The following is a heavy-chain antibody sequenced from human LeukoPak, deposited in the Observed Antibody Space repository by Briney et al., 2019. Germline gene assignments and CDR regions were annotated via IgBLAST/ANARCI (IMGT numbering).Heavy chain of an antibody. V-gene: IGHV3-23*01. Sequence: GGSLRLSCAASGFTFSTYAMSWVRQAPGKGLEWVSAISGSGSTYYADSVKGRLTISRDNSKNTLYLQMSSLRAEDTAVYYCPKDVRDTSXXYDYFDCWGQGTLVTVSS. CDR1: GFTFSTYA. CDR2: ISGSGST. J-gene: IGHJ4*02. D-gene: IGHD3-22*01. CDR3: PKDVRDTSXXYDYFDC.